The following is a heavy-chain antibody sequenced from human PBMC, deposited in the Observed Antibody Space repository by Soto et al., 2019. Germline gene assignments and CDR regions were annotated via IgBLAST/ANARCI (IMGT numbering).Heavy chain of an antibody. V-gene: IGHV3-30-3*01. Sequence: PGGSLRLSCAASGFTFSSYAMHWVRQAPGKGLEWVAVISYDGSNKYYADSVKGRFTISRDNSKNTLSLQMNSLRAEDTAVYYCARDKKGPFAYGADLGACDIWGQGTMVTVSS. CDR3: ARDKKGPFAYGADLGACDI. J-gene: IGHJ3*02. D-gene: IGHD4-17*01. CDR1: GFTFSSYA. CDR2: ISYDGSNK.